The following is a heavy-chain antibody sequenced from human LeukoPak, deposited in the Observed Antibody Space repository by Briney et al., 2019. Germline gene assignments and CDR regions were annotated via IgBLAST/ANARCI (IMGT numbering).Heavy chain of an antibody. D-gene: IGHD1-26*01. CDR2: INHSGST. Sequence: SETLSLTCAVYGGSFSGYYWSWIRQPPGKGLEWIGEINHSGSTNYNPSLKSRVTISVDTSKNQFSLKLSSVTAADTAVYYCARHPGVTYYSHFDYWGQGTLVTVSS. CDR3: ARHPGVTYYSHFDY. V-gene: IGHV4-34*01. CDR1: GGSFSGYY. J-gene: IGHJ4*02.